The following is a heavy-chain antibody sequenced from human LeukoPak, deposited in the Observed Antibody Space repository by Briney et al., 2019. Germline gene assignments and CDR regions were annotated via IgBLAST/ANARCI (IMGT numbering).Heavy chain of an antibody. Sequence: PGGSLRLSCVASGFTFSSYSMNWVRQAPGKGLEWVSSISSSSSYIYYADSVKGRFTISRDNAKNSLYLQMNSLRAEDTAVYYCARIIAAAGPYYFDYWGQGTLVTVSS. V-gene: IGHV3-21*01. CDR2: ISSSSSYI. J-gene: IGHJ4*02. CDR1: GFTFSSYS. D-gene: IGHD6-13*01. CDR3: ARIIAAAGPYYFDY.